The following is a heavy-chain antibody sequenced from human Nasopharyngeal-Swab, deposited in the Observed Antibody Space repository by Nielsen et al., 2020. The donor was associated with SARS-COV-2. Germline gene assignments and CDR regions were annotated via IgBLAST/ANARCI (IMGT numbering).Heavy chain of an antibody. CDR2: IWYDGSNK. J-gene: IGHJ6*02. D-gene: IGHD5-18*01. V-gene: IGHV3-33*01. CDR3: ARDRLYSYGPRWYYYYYYGMDV. CDR1: GFTFSSYG. Sequence: GESLKISCAASGFTFSSYGMHWVRQAPGKGLEWVAVIWYDGSNKYYADSVKGRFTISRDNSKNTLYLQMNSLSAEDRSVYYFARDRLYSYGPRWYYYYYYGMDVWGQLTTFTVSS.